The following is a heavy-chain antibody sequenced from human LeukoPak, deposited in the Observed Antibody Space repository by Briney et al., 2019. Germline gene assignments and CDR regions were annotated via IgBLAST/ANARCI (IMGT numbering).Heavy chain of an antibody. CDR1: GFTFSSYW. CDR2: IKQDGSEK. Sequence: PGGSLRLSCAASGFTFSSYWMSWVRQAPGKGLEWVANIKQDGSEKYYVDSVKGRFTISRDNAKNSLYLQINSLRAEDTAVYYCAREKPTYYDFWSGSPSPGWYFDLWGRGTLVTVSS. J-gene: IGHJ2*01. CDR3: AREKPTYYDFWSGSPSPGWYFDL. D-gene: IGHD3-3*01. V-gene: IGHV3-7*01.